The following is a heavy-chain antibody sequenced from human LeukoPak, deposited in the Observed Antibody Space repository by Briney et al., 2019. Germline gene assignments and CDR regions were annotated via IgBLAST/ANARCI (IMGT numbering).Heavy chain of an antibody. D-gene: IGHD3-9*01. V-gene: IGHV1-18*04. J-gene: IGHJ4*02. Sequence: ASVNVSCKASGYTFTSYGISWVRQAPGQGLEWMGWISAYNGNTNYAQKLQGRVTMTTDTSTSTAYRELRSLRSDDTAVYYCAREGSVIDWDYWGQGTLVTVSS. CDR3: AREGSVIDWDY. CDR1: GYTFTSYG. CDR2: ISAYNGNT.